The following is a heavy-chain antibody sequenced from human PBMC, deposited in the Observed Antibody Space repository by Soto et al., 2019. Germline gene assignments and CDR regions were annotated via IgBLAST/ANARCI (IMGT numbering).Heavy chain of an antibody. CDR1: GGSFSGYY. V-gene: IGHV4-34*01. D-gene: IGHD3-22*01. J-gene: IGHJ3*02. CDR3: ARHSEYYYDSLDAFDI. CDR2: INHSGST. Sequence: SETLSLTCAVYGGSFSGYYWTWIRQPPGTGLEWIGEINHSGSTNYNPSLKSRVTISVDTSKNQFSLKLSSVTAADTAVYYCARHSEYYYDSLDAFDIWGQGTMVTVSS.